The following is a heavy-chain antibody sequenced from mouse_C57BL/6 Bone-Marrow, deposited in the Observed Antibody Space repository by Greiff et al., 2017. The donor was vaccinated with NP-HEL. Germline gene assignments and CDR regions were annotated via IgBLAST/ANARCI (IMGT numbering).Heavy chain of an antibody. V-gene: IGHV5-12*01. Sequence: EVKLQESGGGLVQPGGSLKLSCAASGFTFSDYYMYWVRQTPEKRLEWVAYISNGGGSTYYPDTVKGRFTISRDNAKNTLYLQMSRLKSEDTAMYYCARQPTIVNTTYYAMDYWGQGTSVTVSS. CDR1: GFTFSDYY. CDR3: ARQPTIVNTTYYAMDY. CDR2: ISNGGGST. J-gene: IGHJ4*01. D-gene: IGHD2-5*01.